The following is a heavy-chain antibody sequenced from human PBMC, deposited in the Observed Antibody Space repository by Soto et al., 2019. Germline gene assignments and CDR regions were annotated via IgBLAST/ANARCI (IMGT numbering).Heavy chain of an antibody. J-gene: IGHJ4*02. Sequence: PSETLSLTCTVSGGSISSYYWSGIRQPPGRGPEWIGYIYYSGSTNYNPSLKSRVTISVDTSKNQFSLKLSSVTAADTAVYYCARRYGPGFDYWGQGTLVTVSS. CDR1: GGSISSYY. CDR3: ARRYGPGFDY. V-gene: IGHV4-59*08. CDR2: IYYSGST. D-gene: IGHD4-17*01.